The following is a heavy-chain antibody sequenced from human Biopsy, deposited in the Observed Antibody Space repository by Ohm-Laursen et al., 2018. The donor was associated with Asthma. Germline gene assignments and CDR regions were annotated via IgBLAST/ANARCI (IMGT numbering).Heavy chain of an antibody. V-gene: IGHV3-11*01. CDR1: GFTFSDYS. J-gene: IGHJ4*02. CDR2: ISSSGSSI. D-gene: IGHD3-16*01. Sequence: SLRLSCAASGFTFSDYSMTWIRQAPGKGLEWISYISSSGSSILYADSVKGRFTISRDNAKNSLHLQMNSLRAEDTAIYCCARDIAFGGVHDFWGQGTLVAVSS. CDR3: ARDIAFGGVHDF.